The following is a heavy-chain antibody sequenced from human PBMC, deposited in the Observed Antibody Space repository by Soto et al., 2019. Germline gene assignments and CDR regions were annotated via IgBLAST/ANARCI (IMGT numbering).Heavy chain of an antibody. Sequence: EVQLLESGGGLVQPGGSLRLSCAASGFTVSSNYMSWVRQAPGKGLEWVSVIYSGGSTYYADSVKGRFTISRDNSKNTLYLQMNSLRAEDTAVYYCARVPEDYGMDVWGQGTTVTVSS. CDR3: ARVPEDYGMDV. J-gene: IGHJ6*02. CDR2: IYSGGST. CDR1: GFTVSSNY. V-gene: IGHV3-53*01.